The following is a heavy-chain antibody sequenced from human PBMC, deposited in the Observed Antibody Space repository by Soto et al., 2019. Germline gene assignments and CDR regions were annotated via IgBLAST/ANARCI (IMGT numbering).Heavy chain of an antibody. Sequence: GGSLRLSCAASGFTFSSYAMSWVRQAPGKGLEWVSAISGSGGSTYYADSVKGRFTISRDNSKNTLYLQMNSLRAEDTAIYYCAKQSKYNYGPGSYFDYWGQGTLVTVSS. CDR3: AKQSKYNYGPGSYFDY. V-gene: IGHV3-23*01. D-gene: IGHD5-18*01. CDR2: ISGSGGST. CDR1: GFTFSSYA. J-gene: IGHJ4*02.